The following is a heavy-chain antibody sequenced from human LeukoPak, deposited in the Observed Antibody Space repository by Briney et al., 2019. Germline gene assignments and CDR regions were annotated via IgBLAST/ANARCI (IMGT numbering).Heavy chain of an antibody. CDR1: GFTFSSYA. Sequence: GGSLRLSCAASGFTFSSYAMNWVRQAPGKGLEWVSSISSSGSYIYYADSVKGRFTISRDNAKNSLYLQLNSLRAEDTAVYYCARDRGSSTGLDYWGQGTLVTVSS. CDR2: ISSSGSYI. D-gene: IGHD2-2*01. CDR3: ARDRGSSTGLDY. V-gene: IGHV3-21*01. J-gene: IGHJ4*02.